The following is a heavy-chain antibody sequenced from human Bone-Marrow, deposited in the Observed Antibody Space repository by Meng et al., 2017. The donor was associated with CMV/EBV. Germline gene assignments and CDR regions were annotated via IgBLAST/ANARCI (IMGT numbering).Heavy chain of an antibody. V-gene: IGHV4-34*01. J-gene: IGHJ5*02. CDR1: GGSFSGNY. CDR3: VRVGRFLAWLDP. Sequence: GSLRLSCAVYGGSFSGNYWSWIRQPPGKGLEWIGEINHSGSTNYNPSLKSRVTISVDTSKNQFSLKLSSVTAADTAVYYCVRVGRFLAWLDPWGQGTLVTVSS. CDR2: INHSGST. D-gene: IGHD3-3*01.